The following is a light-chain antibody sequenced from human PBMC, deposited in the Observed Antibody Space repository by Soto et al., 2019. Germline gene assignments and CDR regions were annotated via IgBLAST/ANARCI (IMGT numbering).Light chain of an antibody. CDR2: KAS. J-gene: IGKJ1*01. V-gene: IGKV1-5*03. CDR3: QQYNSYWT. Sequence: DIQMTQSPSTLSVSVGDRVTITCRASQSISSWLAWYQQKPGKDPKLLIYKASSLESGVPSRFSGSGSETEFTLTISSLQPDDFATYYCQQYNSYWTVGQGTKVEIK. CDR1: QSISSW.